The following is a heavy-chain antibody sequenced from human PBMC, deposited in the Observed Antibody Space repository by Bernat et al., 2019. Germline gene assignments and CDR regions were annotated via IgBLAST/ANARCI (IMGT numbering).Heavy chain of an antibody. V-gene: IGHV3-7*03. Sequence: EVQLVESGGGLVQPGGSLRLSCAASGFTFSTYWMTWVRQAPGKGLEWVATIRQDGSEKHYVDSVKGRFTISRDNAKNSLYVEMNSLRAEDTAVYYCARGCGLASCPYYFDYWGQGTLVTFSS. D-gene: IGHD2-21*01. J-gene: IGHJ4*02. CDR3: ARGCGLASCPYYFDY. CDR2: IRQDGSEK. CDR1: GFTFSTYW.